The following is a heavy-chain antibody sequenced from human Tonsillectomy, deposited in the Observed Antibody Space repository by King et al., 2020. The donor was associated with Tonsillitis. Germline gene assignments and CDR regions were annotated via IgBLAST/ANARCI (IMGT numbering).Heavy chain of an antibody. CDR1: GFTFNNYA. V-gene: IGHV3-23*04. Sequence: VQLVESGRGLVQPGGSLRLSCAASGFTFNNYAMSWVRQAPGKGLEWVSTISGSGGTTYYADSVKGGFTISRDTSKNTLYLQTNRLRAEDTAVYYCAKSSGYGGNLNFDYWGQGTLVTVSS. D-gene: IGHD4-23*01. CDR2: ISGSGGTT. CDR3: AKSSGYGGNLNFDY. J-gene: IGHJ4*02.